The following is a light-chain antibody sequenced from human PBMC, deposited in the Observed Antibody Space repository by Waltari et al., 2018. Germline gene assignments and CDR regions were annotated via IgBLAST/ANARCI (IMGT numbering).Light chain of an antibody. CDR3: QQYYSTPWT. Sequence: DIVMTQSPDSLAVSLGERATINCQSSQTVLYSSNNKNYLALYQQKPGQPPKLLIYWASTRESGVPDRFSGSGSGTDFTLTISSLQAEDVAVYYCQQYYSTPWTFGQGTKVEIK. CDR1: QTVLYSSNNKNY. CDR2: WAS. J-gene: IGKJ1*01. V-gene: IGKV4-1*01.